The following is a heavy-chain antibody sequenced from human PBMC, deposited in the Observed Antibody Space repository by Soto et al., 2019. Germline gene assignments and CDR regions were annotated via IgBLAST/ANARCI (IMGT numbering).Heavy chain of an antibody. CDR2: ISYDGSDK. CDR3: ARSDLGYCISSSCHDY. V-gene: IGHV3-30-3*01. D-gene: IGHD2-2*01. CDR1: GFTFSNYA. Sequence: PGGSLRLSCAASGFTFSNYALHWVRQAPGKGLEWVAVISYDGSDKYYGDSVKGRFTISRDNSKNTLHLQMNSLRVDDTAVYYCARSDLGYCISSSCHDYWGQGAQVTVSS. J-gene: IGHJ4*02.